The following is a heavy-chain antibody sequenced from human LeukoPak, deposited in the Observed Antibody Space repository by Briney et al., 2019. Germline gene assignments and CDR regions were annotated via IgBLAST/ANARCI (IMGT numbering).Heavy chain of an antibody. CDR2: ISENGVET. CDR1: GFTFSRYA. J-gene: IGHJ5*02. CDR3: AKRRLGARPIDT. D-gene: IGHD6-6*01. V-gene: IGHV3-23*01. Sequence: PGGSLRLSCAASGFTFSRYAMDWVRQAPGKGLDWVAAISENGVETLYTDSVKGRFTISRDNSRNTLYLQMNSLRAEDTAVYYCAKRRLGARPIDTWGQGSLVTVSS.